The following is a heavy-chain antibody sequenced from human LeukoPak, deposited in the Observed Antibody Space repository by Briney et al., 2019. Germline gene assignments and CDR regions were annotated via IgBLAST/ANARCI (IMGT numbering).Heavy chain of an antibody. D-gene: IGHD1-26*01. CDR2: IGADSGNT. V-gene: IGHV1-18*01. J-gene: IGHJ4*02. CDR1: GHTFTNFG. CDR3: AKNRGATWWDLVDY. Sequence: ASVKVSCKASGHTFTNFGITWVRQAPGQGREWMGWIGADSGNTNYAQKFQGRVTLSIDTSTSTAYIELRTLGSDDTAVYFYAKNRGATWWDLVDYWGQGTLVTVSS.